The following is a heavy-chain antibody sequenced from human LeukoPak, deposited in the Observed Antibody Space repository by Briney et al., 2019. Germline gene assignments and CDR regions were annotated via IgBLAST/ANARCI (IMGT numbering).Heavy chain of an antibody. CDR1: GFTFSTYA. CDR3: ARQQQLASPPYIDY. J-gene: IGHJ4*02. D-gene: IGHD6-13*01. V-gene: IGHV3-30*04. Sequence: GGSLRLSCAASGFTFSTYAMNWVRQAPGKGLEWVAVISDDGRHNYYADSVKGRFTISRDNSKSTLYLQMNSLRDDDSAAYFCARQQQLASPPYIDYWGQGTLVTVSS. CDR2: ISDDGRHN.